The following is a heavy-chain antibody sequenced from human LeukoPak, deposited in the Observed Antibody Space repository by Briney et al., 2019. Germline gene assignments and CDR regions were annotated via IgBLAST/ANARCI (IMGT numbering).Heavy chain of an antibody. CDR1: GFTFSSYA. D-gene: IGHD4-17*01. CDR2: ISYDGSNK. V-gene: IGHV3-30*01. J-gene: IGHJ4*02. Sequence: GRSLRLSCAASGFTFSSYAMHWVRQTPGKGLEWVAVISYDGSNKYYADSVKGRFTISRDNSKNTLYLQMNSLRAEDTAVYYCARDLLDYGDFSHFDYWGQGTLVTVSS. CDR3: ARDLLDYGDFSHFDY.